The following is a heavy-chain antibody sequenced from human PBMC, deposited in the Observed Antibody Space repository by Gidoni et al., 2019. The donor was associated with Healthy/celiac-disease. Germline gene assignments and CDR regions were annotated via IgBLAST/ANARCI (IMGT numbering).Heavy chain of an antibody. CDR3: AHRRNGYYYDSSTGGNWFDP. V-gene: IGHV2-5*02. J-gene: IGHJ5*02. Sequence: QITLKESGPTLVKPTQTLTLTCTFSGFSLSTSGVGVGWIRQPPGKALEWLALIYWDDDKRYSPSLKSMLTITKDTSTNQVVLTMTNMDPVDTATYYCAHRRNGYYYDSSTGGNWFDPWGQGTLVTVSS. CDR2: IYWDDDK. CDR1: GFSLSTSGVG. D-gene: IGHD3-22*01.